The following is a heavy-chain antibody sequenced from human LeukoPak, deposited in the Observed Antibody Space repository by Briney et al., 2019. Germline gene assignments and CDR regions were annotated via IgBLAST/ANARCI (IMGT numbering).Heavy chain of an antibody. D-gene: IGHD3-22*01. J-gene: IGHJ4*02. CDR2: IYHSGST. CDR1: GYSISSGYY. Sequence: NPSDTVSLTCAVSGYSISSGYYWGSIRHRPGTGLEWIGIIYHSGSTYYNPSLMRPVTISVNTSNNQHSLKLSSVTAADTAVYYCARDPQSSGYPYYFDYWGQGTLVTVSS. V-gene: IGHV4-38-2*02. CDR3: ARDPQSSGYPYYFDY.